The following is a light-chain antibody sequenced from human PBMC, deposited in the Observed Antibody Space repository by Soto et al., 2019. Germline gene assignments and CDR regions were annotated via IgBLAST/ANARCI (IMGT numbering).Light chain of an antibody. V-gene: IGKV1-27*01. J-gene: IGKJ4*01. CDR3: QKYNGAPLT. CDR1: QGISIY. CDR2: DAS. Sequence: DIQMTQSPSSLSASVGDRVTITCRASQGISIYLAWYQQKPRKVPKLLIYDASTLQSGVPSRFSGSGSGTDFTLTISGLQPEDVATYYCQKYNGAPLTFGGGTKVEIK.